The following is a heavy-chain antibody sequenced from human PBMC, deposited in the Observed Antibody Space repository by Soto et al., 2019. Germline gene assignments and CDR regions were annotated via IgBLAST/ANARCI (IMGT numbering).Heavy chain of an antibody. CDR2: IIPIFGTA. V-gene: IGHV1-69*12. J-gene: IGHJ5*02. D-gene: IGHD3-10*01. CDR1: GGTFSSYA. Sequence: QVQLVQSGAEVKKPGSSVKVSCKASGGTFSSYAISWVRQAPGQGLEWMGGIIPIFGTANYAQKFQGRVTITEDESTSKACMELSSLRSEGTAVYYCARDLGIFYYGSGSYSHWFGPWGQGTLVTVSS. CDR3: ARDLGIFYYGSGSYSHWFGP.